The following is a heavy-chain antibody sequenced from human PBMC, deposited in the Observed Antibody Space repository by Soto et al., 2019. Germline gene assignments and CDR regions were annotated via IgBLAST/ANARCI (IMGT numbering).Heavy chain of an antibody. Sequence: QVQLQESGPGLVKPSETLSLTCTVSGGSVSSGSYYWSWIRQPPGKGLEWIGYIYYSGSTNYNPSLKSRVTISVDTSKNQFSLKLSSVTAADTAVYYCAREASTYGMDVWGQGTTVTVSS. CDR3: AREASTYGMDV. CDR1: GGSVSSGSYY. J-gene: IGHJ6*02. D-gene: IGHD2-2*01. V-gene: IGHV4-61*01. CDR2: IYYSGST.